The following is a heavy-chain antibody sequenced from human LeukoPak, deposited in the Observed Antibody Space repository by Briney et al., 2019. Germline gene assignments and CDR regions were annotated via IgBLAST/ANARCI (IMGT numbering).Heavy chain of an antibody. CDR1: GFTFSSYW. D-gene: IGHD3-10*01. J-gene: IGHJ4*02. Sequence: PGGSLRLSCAASGFTFSSYWMSWVRQAPGKGLEWVANIKQDGSEKYYVDSVKGRFTISRDNAKNSLYLQMNSLRAEDTAVYYCAREGQGILWFGEIPEYYFDYWGQGTLVTVSS. CDR3: AREGQGILWFGEIPEYYFDY. V-gene: IGHV3-7*01. CDR2: IKQDGSEK.